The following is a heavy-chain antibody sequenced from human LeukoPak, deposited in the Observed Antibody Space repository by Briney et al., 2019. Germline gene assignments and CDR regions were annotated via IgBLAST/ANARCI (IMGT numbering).Heavy chain of an antibody. V-gene: IGHV3-30*04. CDR3: ARGDYYDSIGGD. CDR2: ISYDGSNK. Sequence: GGSLRLSCAASGFTFSSYAMHWVRQAPGKGLEWVAVISYDGSNKYYADSVKGRFTISRDNSKNTLHLQMNSLRAEDTAVYYCARGDYYDSIGGDWGQGTLVTVSS. CDR1: GFTFSSYA. J-gene: IGHJ4*02. D-gene: IGHD3-22*01.